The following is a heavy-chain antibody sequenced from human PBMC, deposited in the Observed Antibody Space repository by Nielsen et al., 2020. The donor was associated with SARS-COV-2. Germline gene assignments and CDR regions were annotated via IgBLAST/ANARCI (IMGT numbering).Heavy chain of an antibody. D-gene: IGHD3-22*01. V-gene: IGHV1-2*06. CDR1: GYTFTGYY. Sequence: ASVKVSCKASGYTFTGYYMHWVRQAPGQGLEWMGRINPNSGGTNYAQKFQGRVTMTRDTSISTAYMELSRLRSDDTAVYYCAREWDDYESSAYDLWGQGTPVTVSA. CDR2: INPNSGGT. J-gene: IGHJ4*02. CDR3: AREWDDYESSAYDL.